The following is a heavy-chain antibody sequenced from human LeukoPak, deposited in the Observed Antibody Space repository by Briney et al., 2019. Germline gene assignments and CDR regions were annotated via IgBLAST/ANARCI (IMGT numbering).Heavy chain of an antibody. V-gene: IGHV5-10-1*01. CDR3: AREEVANWNDDY. J-gene: IGHJ4*02. CDR1: GYSFTSYW. Sequence: GESLKISCKGSGYSFTSYWISWVRQMPGKGLEWMGRIDPSDSYTNYSPSFQDHVTISADKSISTAYLQWSSLKASDTAMYYCAREEVANWNDDYWGQGTLVTVSS. D-gene: IGHD1-20*01. CDR2: IDPSDSYT.